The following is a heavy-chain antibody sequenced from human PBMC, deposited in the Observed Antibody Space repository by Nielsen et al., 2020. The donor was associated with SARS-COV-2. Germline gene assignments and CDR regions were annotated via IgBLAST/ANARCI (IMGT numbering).Heavy chain of an antibody. CDR2: ISGSGGST. V-gene: IGHV3-23*01. Sequence: GSLKISCAASGFTFSSYAMSWVRQAPGKGLEWVSAISGSGGSTYYADSVKGRFTISRDNSKNTLYLQMNSLRAEDTAVYYCAKFGGSWSYYYYYGMDVWGQGTTVTVSS. D-gene: IGHD6-13*01. CDR3: AKFGGSWSYYYYYGMDV. J-gene: IGHJ6*02. CDR1: GFTFSSYA.